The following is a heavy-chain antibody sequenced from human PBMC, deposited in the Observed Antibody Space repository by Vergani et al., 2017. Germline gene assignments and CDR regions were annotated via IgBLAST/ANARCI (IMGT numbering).Heavy chain of an antibody. J-gene: IGHJ6*02. CDR3: ARARELRVGYDYYFGMDV. Sequence: QVQLVQSGAEVKKPGASVKVSCKASGYTFTGYYMHWVRQAPGQGLEWMGWINPNSGGTNYAQKFQGRVTMTRDTSISTAYMELSRLRSDDTAVYYCARARELRVGYDYYFGMDVWGQGTTVTVSS. V-gene: IGHV1-2*02. CDR2: INPNSGGT. CDR1: GYTFTGYY. D-gene: IGHD1-7*01.